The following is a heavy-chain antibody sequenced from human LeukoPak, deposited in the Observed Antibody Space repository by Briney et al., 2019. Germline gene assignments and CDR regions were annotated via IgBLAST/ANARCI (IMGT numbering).Heavy chain of an antibody. V-gene: IGHV4-34*01. Sequence: SETLSLTCAVFGGPFSDYYWSWIRRPPGKGLEGLGEINHSGSANYIPSLKSRVSISVDPSKNQFSLRLSSVTAADTAFYYCARGRFGGHSYYYMDVWGKGTAVTVSS. D-gene: IGHD3-3*01. J-gene: IGHJ6*03. CDR3: ARGRFGGHSYYYMDV. CDR2: INHSGSA. CDR1: GGPFSDYY.